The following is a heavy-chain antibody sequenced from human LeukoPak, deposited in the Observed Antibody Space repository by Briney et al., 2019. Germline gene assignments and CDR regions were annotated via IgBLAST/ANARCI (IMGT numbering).Heavy chain of an antibody. V-gene: IGHV3-23*01. D-gene: IGHD1-26*01. CDR1: GFTFSNYA. CDR3: ARGLVGAYFDY. J-gene: IGHJ4*02. CDR2: ISGSGGST. Sequence: GGSLRLSCAASGFTFSNYAMSWARQAPGKGLEWVSAISGSGGSTYYADSVKGRFTISRDNSKNTLYLQMNSLRAEDTAVYYCARGLVGAYFDYWGQGTLVTVSS.